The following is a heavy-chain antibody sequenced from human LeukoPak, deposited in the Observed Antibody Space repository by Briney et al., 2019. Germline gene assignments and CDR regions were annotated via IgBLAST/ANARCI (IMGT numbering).Heavy chain of an antibody. Sequence: GGSLRLSCAASGFTFRSTVMTWVRQAPGKGLEWVSTISPDGKYIYYADSLRGRFTMSRDNSKNTLYLQMNSLRAEDTAVYYCAKDDYRYYYGMDVWGQGTTVTVSS. CDR2: ISPDGKYI. CDR1: GFTFRSTV. D-gene: IGHD4/OR15-4a*01. CDR3: AKDDYRYYYGMDV. V-gene: IGHV3-23*01. J-gene: IGHJ6*02.